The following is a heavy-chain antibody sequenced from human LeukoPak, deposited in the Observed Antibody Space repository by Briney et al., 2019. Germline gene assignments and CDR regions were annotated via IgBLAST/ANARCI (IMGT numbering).Heavy chain of an antibody. D-gene: IGHD6-13*01. Sequence: GGSLRLSCAASGFTFSSYWMHWVRQAPGKGLVWVANIKHDGSEKYYVDSVKGRFTISRDNAKNSLYLQMNRLRAEDTAVYYCARDESYSSDYWGQGTLVTVSS. CDR3: ARDESYSSDY. J-gene: IGHJ4*02. CDR2: IKHDGSEK. CDR1: GFTFSSYW. V-gene: IGHV3-7*03.